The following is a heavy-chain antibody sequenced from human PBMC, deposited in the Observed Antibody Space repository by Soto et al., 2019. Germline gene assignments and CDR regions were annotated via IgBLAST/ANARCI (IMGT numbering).Heavy chain of an antibody. Sequence: GGSLRLSCAASGFTFDDYPMHWVRQPPGKGLGWVSLISWDGDSTSLADSVKGRFTVSRDNNKNSLYLQMNSLRTEDTALYFCAKDNCAKWLDVWGESFAVWGQGTMVTVSS. V-gene: IGHV3-43*01. CDR3: AKDNCAKWLDVWGESFAV. CDR1: GFTFDDYP. D-gene: IGHD3-16*01. J-gene: IGHJ3*01. CDR2: ISWDGDST.